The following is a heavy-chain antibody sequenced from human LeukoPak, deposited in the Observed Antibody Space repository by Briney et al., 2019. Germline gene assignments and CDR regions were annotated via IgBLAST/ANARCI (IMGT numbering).Heavy chain of an antibody. J-gene: IGHJ4*02. CDR2: VYYSGST. Sequence: SETLSLTCIVSGGSVYSGTYYWSWVRQPPGKGLEWIGYVYYSGSTNYNPSLKSRVTISLDTSKNQFSLKLSSVTAADTAVYYCARGRPYTYYDFWSGYYPDNFDYWGQGTLVTVSS. CDR1: GGSVYSGTYY. V-gene: IGHV4-61*01. CDR3: ARGRPYTYYDFWSGYYPDNFDY. D-gene: IGHD3-3*01.